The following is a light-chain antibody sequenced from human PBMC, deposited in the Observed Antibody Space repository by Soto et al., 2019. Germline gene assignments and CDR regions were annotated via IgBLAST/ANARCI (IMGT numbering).Light chain of an antibody. Sequence: QSVLTQPPSVSGAPGQRVTISCTGSSSNIGAGYDVHWYQQLPGTAPKVLIYSNNNRPSGVPDRFSGSKSGTSASLAITGLQAEDEADYDCQSYDSSLSGSYVFGTGTKLTVL. CDR3: QSYDSSLSGSYV. V-gene: IGLV1-40*01. J-gene: IGLJ1*01. CDR2: SNN. CDR1: SSNIGAGYD.